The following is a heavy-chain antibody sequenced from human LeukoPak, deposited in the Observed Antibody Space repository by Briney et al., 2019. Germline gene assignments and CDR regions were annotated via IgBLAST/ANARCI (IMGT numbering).Heavy chain of an antibody. V-gene: IGHV3-30*02. D-gene: IGHD5-12*01. CDR2: IRYDGSNK. Sequence: GGSLRLSCAASGFTFSSYGMHWVRQAPGKGLEWVAFIRYDGSNKYYADSVKGRFTISRDNSKNTLYLQMNSLRDEDTAVYYCARPAGYDFAFDIWGQGTMVTGSS. CDR3: ARPAGYDFAFDI. J-gene: IGHJ3*02. CDR1: GFTFSSYG.